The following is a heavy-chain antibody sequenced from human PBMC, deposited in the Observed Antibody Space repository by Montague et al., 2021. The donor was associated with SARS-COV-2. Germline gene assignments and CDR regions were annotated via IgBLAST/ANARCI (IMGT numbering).Heavy chain of an antibody. J-gene: IGHJ5*02. CDR1: GHSISSGYY. V-gene: IGHV4-38-2*02. CDR3: ARDCYDYGSGSYQRWFDP. Sequence: SETLSLTCTVSGHSISSGYYWGWIRQPPGKGLEWIGSIYHSGSTYYNPSLKGRVTISVDTSKNQFSLKLSSVTAADTAVYYCARDCYDYGSGSYQRWFDPWGQGTLVTVSS. D-gene: IGHD3-10*01. CDR2: IYHSGST.